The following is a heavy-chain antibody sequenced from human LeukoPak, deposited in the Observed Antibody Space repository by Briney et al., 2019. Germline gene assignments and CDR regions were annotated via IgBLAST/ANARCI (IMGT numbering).Heavy chain of an antibody. CDR1: GGSISSYY. J-gene: IGHJ4*02. CDR2: IYYSGST. CDR3: ARESQGHFDY. V-gene: IGHV4-59*01. Sequence: PSETLSLTCTVSGGSISSYYWSWIRQPPGKGLEWIGYIYYSGSTNYNPSLKSRVTISVDTPKNQFSLKLSSVTAADTAVYYCARESQGHFDYWGQGTLVTVSS.